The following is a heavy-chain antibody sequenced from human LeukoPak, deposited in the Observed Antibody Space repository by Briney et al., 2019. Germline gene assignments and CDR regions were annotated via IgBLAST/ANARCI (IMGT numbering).Heavy chain of an antibody. J-gene: IGHJ4*02. CDR3: AKDRIRFDY. CDR1: GFTFSTYA. Sequence: GGSLRLSCAASGFTFSTYAMNWVRQAPGKGLEWVSYITNNGSTIYYADSVKGRFTISRDNSKNTLYLQMNSLRAEDTAVYYCAKDRIRFDYWGQGTLVTVSS. V-gene: IGHV3-48*03. CDR2: ITNNGSTI.